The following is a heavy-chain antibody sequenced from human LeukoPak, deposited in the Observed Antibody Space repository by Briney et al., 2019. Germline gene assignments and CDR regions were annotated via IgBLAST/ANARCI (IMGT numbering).Heavy chain of an antibody. CDR1: GASLSSYF. J-gene: IGHJ6*02. CDR3: GRDWVSITTYYYNGLDV. Sequence: SETLSLTCAVSGASLSSYFWTWVRQPAGKGLEWIGQIHSGGRTNYNPSLRSRATMSIDTSKSLFSLKLKSVTAADTAVYYCGRDWVSITTYYYNGLDVWGQGTTVTVSS. D-gene: IGHD2-2*01. V-gene: IGHV4-4*07. CDR2: IHSGGRT.